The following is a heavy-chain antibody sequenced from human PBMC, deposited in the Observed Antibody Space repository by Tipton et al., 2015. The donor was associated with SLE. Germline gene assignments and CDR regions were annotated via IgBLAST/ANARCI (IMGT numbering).Heavy chain of an antibody. D-gene: IGHD5-18*01. CDR1: GYTFTTYG. CDR2: ISTYNGNT. J-gene: IGHJ4*02. CDR3: ARVRVDTAMGVFDF. V-gene: IGHV1-18*01. Sequence: QLVQSGPEVKKPGASVRVSCKASGYTFTTYGISWARQAPGQGLEWMGWISTYNGNTNYAQKLQGRVTMTSDTSTSTAYMELRSLRSDDTAIYYCARVRVDTAMGVFDFWGQGTLVTVSS.